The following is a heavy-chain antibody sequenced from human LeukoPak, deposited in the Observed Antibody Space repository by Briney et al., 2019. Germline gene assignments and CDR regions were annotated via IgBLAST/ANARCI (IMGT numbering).Heavy chain of an antibody. CDR3: ARPQQLVRGYMDV. CDR1: GFTFSSYG. V-gene: IGHV3-30*02. CDR2: MRYDGSNK. Sequence: PGGSLRLSCAASGFTFSSYGMHWVRQAPGKGLEWVAFMRYDGSNKYYADSVKGRFTISRDNSKNTLYLQMNSLRAEDTAVYYCARPQQLVRGYMDVWGKGTTVTVSS. D-gene: IGHD6-13*01. J-gene: IGHJ6*03.